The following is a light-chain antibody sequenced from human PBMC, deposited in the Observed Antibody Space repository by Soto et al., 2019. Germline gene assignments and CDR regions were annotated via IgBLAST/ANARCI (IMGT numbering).Light chain of an antibody. Sequence: QSVLTQPPSVSAAPGQKVTISCSGSSSNIGNNYLSWYQQFPGTAPKLFIYDNDRRPSGTPDRFSGSKSGTSGTLDITGLQTGDEADYYCGTWDTSLRVVVFGGGTKVTVL. J-gene: IGLJ2*01. V-gene: IGLV1-51*01. CDR3: GTWDTSLRVVV. CDR2: DND. CDR1: SSNIGNNY.